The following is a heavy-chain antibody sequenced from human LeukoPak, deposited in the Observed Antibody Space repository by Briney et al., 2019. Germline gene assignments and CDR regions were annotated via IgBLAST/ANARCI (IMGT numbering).Heavy chain of an antibody. J-gene: IGHJ4*02. D-gene: IGHD2-2*03. CDR1: GFTFSNYW. CDR2: ITSDGSGT. V-gene: IGHV3-74*01. CDR3: ARDGSGSVDFDY. Sequence: GGSLRLSCVASGFTFSNYWMHWVRQAPGKGLVWVSRITSDGSGTVNADSVKGRFTISRDNTKNILHLQMNSLRADDTALYYCARDGSGSVDFDYWGQGTLVTVSS.